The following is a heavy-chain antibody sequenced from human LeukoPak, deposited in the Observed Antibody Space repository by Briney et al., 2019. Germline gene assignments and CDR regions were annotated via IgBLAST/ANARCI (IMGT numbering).Heavy chain of an antibody. J-gene: IGHJ6*03. CDR3: ARGVVAATFYYYMDV. D-gene: IGHD2-15*01. CDR2: ISAYNGNT. CDR1: GYTFTSYG. V-gene: IGHV1-18*01. Sequence: ASVKVSCKASGYTFTSYGLNWVRQAPGQGLEWMGWISAYNGNTNYAQKLQGRVTMTTDTSTSTAYMELRSLRSDDTAVYYCARGVVAATFYYYMDVWDKGTTVTVSS.